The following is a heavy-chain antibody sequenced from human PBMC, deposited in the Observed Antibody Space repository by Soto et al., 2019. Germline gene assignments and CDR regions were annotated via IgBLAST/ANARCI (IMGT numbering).Heavy chain of an antibody. CDR1: GYTLTELS. CDR3: AGAVVTGLGGVNPRQKILWFDP. D-gene: IGHD3-16*01. Sequence: ASVKFSCKVSGYTLTELSMHWVRQAPGKGRGWMGGFDPEDGERIYAQKFQGRVTMTEDTSTDTAYMELSSLRSEDTAVYYCAGAVVTGLGGVNPRQKILWFDPGGHGTLVT. V-gene: IGHV1-24*01. CDR2: FDPEDGER. J-gene: IGHJ5*02.